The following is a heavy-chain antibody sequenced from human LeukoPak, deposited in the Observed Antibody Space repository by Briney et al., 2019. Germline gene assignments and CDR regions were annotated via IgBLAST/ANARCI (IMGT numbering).Heavy chain of an antibody. V-gene: IGHV3-23*01. CDR3: AKRGIVIRAVIIIGFHKEAYYFDY. Sequence: GALRLSCVVSGITLSNYGMSWVRQAPGKGLEWVSGISERGGSTNYADSVKGRFIISRDTSKNTVYLQMNSLRVEDTAVYFCAKRGIVIRAVIIIGFHKEAYYFDYWGQGILVTVSS. J-gene: IGHJ4*02. CDR2: ISERGGST. D-gene: IGHD3-10*01. CDR1: GITLSNYG.